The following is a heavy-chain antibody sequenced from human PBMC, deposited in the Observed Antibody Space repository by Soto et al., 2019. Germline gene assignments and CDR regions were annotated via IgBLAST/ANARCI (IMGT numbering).Heavy chain of an antibody. V-gene: IGHV4-31*01. CDR2: IYYSGIT. D-gene: IGHD1-7*01. CDR3: ERDHPNYRGNWLET. CDR1: VGCINSGCCC. Sequence: SPTXSLTWTFAVGCINSGCCCLSWIRPHPGNVLEWIGYIYYSGITYYNPSLKSLVTISLETYKSQFSLKLRSVTAADTAVHYCERDHPNYRGNWLETCGQGPLV. J-gene: IGHJ5*02.